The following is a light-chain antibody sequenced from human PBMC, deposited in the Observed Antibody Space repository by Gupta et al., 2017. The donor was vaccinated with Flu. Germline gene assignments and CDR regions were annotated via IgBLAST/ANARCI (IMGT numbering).Light chain of an antibody. Sequence: ETITIAGGGANIGSENVHWYHQQPGHSPVLLMYYDSCRLSAVPERFSGSNYVTTATLTIISVQAVDEADYYCQVGDTASDNWVFGEGTKLTVL. CDR1: NIGSEN. V-gene: IGLV3-21*01. CDR2: YDS. CDR3: QVGDTASDNWV. J-gene: IGLJ3*02.